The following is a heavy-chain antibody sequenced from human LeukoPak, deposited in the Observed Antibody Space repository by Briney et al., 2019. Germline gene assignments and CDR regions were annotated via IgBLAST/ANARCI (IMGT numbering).Heavy chain of an antibody. Sequence: PSETLSLTCGVSVGSITSTNWWSWVRQPPGQGLGWSGVISLSGLTYYNPSLKSRVTMALDKSKIHLSLNLTSVTAADTGVYYCSRENGAFFPFGYWGQGTLVTVPS. CDR2: ISLSGLT. J-gene: IGHJ4*02. V-gene: IGHV4-4*02. CDR3: SRENGAFFPFGY. CDR1: VGSITSTNW. D-gene: IGHD2-8*01.